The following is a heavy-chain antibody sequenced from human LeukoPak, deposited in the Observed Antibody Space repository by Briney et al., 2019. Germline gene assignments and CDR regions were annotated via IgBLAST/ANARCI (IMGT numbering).Heavy chain of an antibody. Sequence: GGSLRLSCTASGFSFSSYGMHWVRQAPGKGLEWVAFMSHDGTNEFYADSVKGRFTISRDNSKNTVYLQMNSLRVEDTAVYYCAAYDNSGYSKKYFQHWGQGTLVTVSS. CDR3: AAYDNSGYSKKYFQH. D-gene: IGHD3-22*01. CDR2: MSHDGTNE. V-gene: IGHV3-30*03. CDR1: GFSFSSYG. J-gene: IGHJ1*01.